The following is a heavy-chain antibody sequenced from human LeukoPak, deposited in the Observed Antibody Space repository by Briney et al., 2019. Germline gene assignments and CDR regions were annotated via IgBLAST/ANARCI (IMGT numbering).Heavy chain of an antibody. CDR1: GFTFSAYW. V-gene: IGHV3-7*01. J-gene: IGHJ4*02. CDR3: ARHNRGGDWDY. D-gene: IGHD3-16*01. Sequence: GGSLRLSCAASGFTFSAYWMSWVRQAPRKGLEWVANIKQAGSEKDYVVSVKGRFTISRDNSKNSLYLQMNSLSVEDTAIYYCARHNRGGDWDYWGQGTLVTVSS. CDR2: IKQAGSEK.